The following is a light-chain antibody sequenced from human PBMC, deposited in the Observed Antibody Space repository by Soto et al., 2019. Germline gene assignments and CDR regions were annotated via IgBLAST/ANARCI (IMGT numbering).Light chain of an antibody. CDR1: QSISSY. Sequence: DIQMTQSPSSLSASVGDRVTITCRSSQSISSYLNWYQQKPGKAPKLLIYAASTSQSGVPSRFSGSGSGTDFTLTISSLQPEDFATYYCQESYSTPRWTFGQGTKVDIK. CDR2: AAS. V-gene: IGKV1-39*01. J-gene: IGKJ1*01. CDR3: QESYSTPRWT.